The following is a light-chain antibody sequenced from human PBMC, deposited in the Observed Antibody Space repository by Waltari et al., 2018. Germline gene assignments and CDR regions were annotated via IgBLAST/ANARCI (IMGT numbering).Light chain of an antibody. Sequence: EIVMTQSPATLSVSPGGRATLSCRASQSVYTNLAWYQQKPCQAPRLLIYDASTRATGIPARFTVSGSGTEFTLTISSLQSEDSAVYSCQQYNRWPPITFGQGTRLEIK. CDR3: QQYNRWPPIT. CDR2: DAS. CDR1: QSVYTN. V-gene: IGKV3D-15*01. J-gene: IGKJ5*01.